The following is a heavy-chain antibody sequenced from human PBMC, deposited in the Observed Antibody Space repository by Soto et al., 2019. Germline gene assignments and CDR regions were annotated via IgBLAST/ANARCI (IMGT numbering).Heavy chain of an antibody. CDR3: ARSVEGHFDY. CDR1: GFRFSIYS. J-gene: IGHJ4*02. CDR2: ITSDTKTI. D-gene: IGHD6-19*01. V-gene: IGHV3-48*02. Sequence: EVQLVESGGNLVQPGGSLRLSCAASGFRFSIYSMNWVRQAPGKGLEWSAYITSDTKTIKYADSVKGRFTISRDNDNSSVYLQMNSLRDEDTAVYYCARSVEGHFDYWGQGTVVTVSA.